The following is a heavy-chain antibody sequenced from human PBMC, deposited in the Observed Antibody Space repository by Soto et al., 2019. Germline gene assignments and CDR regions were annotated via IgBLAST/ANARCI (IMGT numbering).Heavy chain of an antibody. D-gene: IGHD1-1*01. CDR2: IYYSGST. Sequence: QVQLQESGPGLVKPSETLSLTCTVSGGSISSYYWSWIRQPPGKGLEWIGYIYYSGSTNYNPSLKSRVTISVDTSKNQFSLKLSSVTAADTAVYYCAGAHWNRYYFDYWGQGTLVTVSS. J-gene: IGHJ4*02. CDR3: AGAHWNRYYFDY. V-gene: IGHV4-59*01. CDR1: GGSISSYY.